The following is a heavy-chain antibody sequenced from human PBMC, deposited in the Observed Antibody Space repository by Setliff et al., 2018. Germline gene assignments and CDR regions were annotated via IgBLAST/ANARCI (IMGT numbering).Heavy chain of an antibody. CDR3: ARGGVDTAMVYYFDY. D-gene: IGHD5-18*01. Sequence: SETLSLTCTVSGGSISSHYWSWIRQPPGKGLEWIGSIYYSGSTNYNPSPKSRVTISVDTSKNQFSLKLSSVTAADTAVFYCARGGVDTAMVYYFDYWGQGTLVTVSS. V-gene: IGHV4-59*11. CDR2: IYYSGST. J-gene: IGHJ4*02. CDR1: GGSISSHY.